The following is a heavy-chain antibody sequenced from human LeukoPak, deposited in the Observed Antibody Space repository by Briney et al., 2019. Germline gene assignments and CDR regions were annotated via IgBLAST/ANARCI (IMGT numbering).Heavy chain of an antibody. CDR3: TTEGPRYDFWSGYYTGNFDY. D-gene: IGHD3-3*01. J-gene: IGHJ4*02. CDR2: IKSKTDGGTT. CDR1: GFTFSNAW. Sequence: GGSLRLSCAASGFTFSNAWMNWVRQAPGKGLEWVGRIKSKTDGGTTDYAAPVKGRFTISRDDSKNTLYLQMNSLKTEDTAVYYCTTEGPRYDFWSGYYTGNFDYWSQGTLVTVSS. V-gene: IGHV3-15*07.